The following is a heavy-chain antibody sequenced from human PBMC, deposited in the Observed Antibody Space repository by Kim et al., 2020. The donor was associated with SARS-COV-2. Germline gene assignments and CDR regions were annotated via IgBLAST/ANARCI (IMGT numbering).Heavy chain of an antibody. CDR3: ARRGSGGSSGYYLY. CDR2: INHSGST. V-gene: IGHV4-34*01. Sequence: SETLSLTCAVYGGSFSGYYWSWIRQPPGKGLEWIGEINHSGSTNYNPSLKSRVTISVDTSKNQFSLKLSSVTAADTAVYYCARRGSGGSSGYYLYWGQGTLVTVSS. D-gene: IGHD3-22*01. J-gene: IGHJ4*02. CDR1: GGSFSGYY.